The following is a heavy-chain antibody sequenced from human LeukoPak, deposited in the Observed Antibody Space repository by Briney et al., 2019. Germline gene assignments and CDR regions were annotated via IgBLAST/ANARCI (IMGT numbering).Heavy chain of an antibody. V-gene: IGHV3-21*01. D-gene: IGHD3-3*01. J-gene: IGHJ4*02. CDR3: TFSLMGATILGSFDY. Sequence: EPGGSLRLSCAASGFTFSTNSMNWVRQAPGKGLEWVSSISSSSGTIYYADSVKGRFTISRDNAKNSLYLQMNSLRAEDTAVYYCTFSLMGATILGSFDYWGQGALVTVSS. CDR1: GFTFSTNS. CDR2: ISSSSGTI.